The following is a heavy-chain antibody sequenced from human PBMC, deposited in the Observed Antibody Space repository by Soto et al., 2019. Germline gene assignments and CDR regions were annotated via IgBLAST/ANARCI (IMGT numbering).Heavy chain of an antibody. V-gene: IGHV3-23*01. D-gene: IGHD3-16*02. CDR1: GFTFNSYA. CDR3: AKAGGGDYVWGSYRPLDY. Sequence: EVQLLESGGGLVQPGGSMRLSCAASGFTFNSYAMSWVRQAPGKGLEWVSAISGSGGSTYYADSVKGRFTISRDNSKNSLYLQMNSLRAEDTAVYYCAKAGGGDYVWGSYRPLDYWGQGTLVTVSS. J-gene: IGHJ4*02. CDR2: ISGSGGST.